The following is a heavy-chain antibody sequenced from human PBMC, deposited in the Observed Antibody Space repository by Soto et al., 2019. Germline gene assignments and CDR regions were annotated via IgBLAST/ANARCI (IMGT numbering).Heavy chain of an antibody. CDR2: INAGNGNT. D-gene: IGHD1-1*01. CDR1: GYTFTSYA. J-gene: IGHJ4*02. V-gene: IGHV1-3*01. Sequence: ASVKVSCKASGYTFTSYAMHWVRQAPGQRLEWMGWINAGNGNTKYSQKFQGRVTITRDTSASTAYMELSSLRSEDTAVYYCARDRYRLCYFDYWGQGTLVTVSS. CDR3: ARDRYRLCYFDY.